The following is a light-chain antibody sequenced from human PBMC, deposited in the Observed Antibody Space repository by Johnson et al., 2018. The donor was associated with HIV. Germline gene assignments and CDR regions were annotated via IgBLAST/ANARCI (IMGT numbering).Light chain of an antibody. CDR1: SSNIGKNS. V-gene: IGLV1-51*02. J-gene: IGLJ1*01. CDR2: ESN. Sequence: TQPPSVSAAPGQKVTIPCSGSSSNIGKNSVSWYQQLPGTAPKLLIYESNKRPSGIPDRFSGSKSGTTATLGITGLQTGDEADYYCGTWDTRLSVLYVFGSGTKVTVL. CDR3: GTWDTRLSVLYV.